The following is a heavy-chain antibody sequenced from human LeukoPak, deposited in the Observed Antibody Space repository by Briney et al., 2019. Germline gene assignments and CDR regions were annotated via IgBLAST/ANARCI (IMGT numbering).Heavy chain of an antibody. V-gene: IGHV4-39*01. J-gene: IGHJ4*02. D-gene: IGHD2-21*02. CDR2: IYYSGST. Sequence: SETLSLTCTVSGGSISSSSYYWGWIRQPPGKGLEWIGSIYYSGSTYYNPSLKSRVTISVDTSKNQFSLKLSSVTAADTAVYYWARQVIGDCYNQWGQGTLVPVSS. CDR1: GGSISSSSYY. CDR3: ARQVIGDCYNQ.